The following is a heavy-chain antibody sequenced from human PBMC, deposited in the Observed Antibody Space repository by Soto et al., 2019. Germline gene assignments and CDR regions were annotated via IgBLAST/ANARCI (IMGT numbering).Heavy chain of an antibody. CDR2: IHYSGSA. CDR1: GVSISSGGAYY. Sequence: QVQLQASGPGLVYPSQTLSLTCAVSGVSISSGGAYYWSWIRQSPGKALEWIGYIHYSGSAYYNSSLKSRVTMSVDTAKNQFSLKVTSVTASDTAVYYFARSPSGLGNFDYWGQGTLVTVSS. J-gene: IGHJ4*02. CDR3: ARSPSGLGNFDY. D-gene: IGHD6-19*01. V-gene: IGHV4-30-4*01.